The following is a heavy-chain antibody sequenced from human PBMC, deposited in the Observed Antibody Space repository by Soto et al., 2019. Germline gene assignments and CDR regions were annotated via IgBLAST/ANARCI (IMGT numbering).Heavy chain of an antibody. D-gene: IGHD6-19*01. CDR2: IKVSTGIT. CDR1: GYTFVNHG. V-gene: IGHV1-18*01. Sequence: ASVKVSCKASGYTFVNHGVSWVRQAPAQGLEWMGWIKVSTGITNYAGNFQGRVTMTTDTSTSTVYMELRSLRSADTAVYFCARRYSSDWHFVFDSWGQGTRVTVSS. J-gene: IGHJ4*02. CDR3: ARRYSSDWHFVFDS.